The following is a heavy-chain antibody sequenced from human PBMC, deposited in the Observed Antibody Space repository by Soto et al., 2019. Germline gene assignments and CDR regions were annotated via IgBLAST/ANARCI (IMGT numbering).Heavy chain of an antibody. D-gene: IGHD6-13*01. V-gene: IGHV3-53*01. Sequence: AGGSLRLSCAASGFPVSTNYMSWVRQSPGKGLEWVSVIYTGGSTYYADSVKGRFTISRDNSKNRLFLQVNSLRAEDTAIYYCAQCVGSSWIGVIDNWGQGTLVTVSS. J-gene: IGHJ4*02. CDR1: GFPVSTNY. CDR3: AQCVGSSWIGVIDN. CDR2: IYTGGST.